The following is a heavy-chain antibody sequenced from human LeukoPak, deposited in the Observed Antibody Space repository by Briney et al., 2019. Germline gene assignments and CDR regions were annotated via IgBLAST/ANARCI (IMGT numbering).Heavy chain of an antibody. CDR1: GFTFSSYA. Sequence: GGSLRLSCAASGFTFSSYAMSWVRQAPGKGLEWVANIKQDGSEKYYVDSVKGRFTISRDNAKNSLYLQMNSLRAEDTAVYYCAREGDSSSWYDAFDIWGQGTMVTVSS. J-gene: IGHJ3*02. V-gene: IGHV3-7*01. CDR2: IKQDGSEK. CDR3: AREGDSSSWYDAFDI. D-gene: IGHD6-13*01.